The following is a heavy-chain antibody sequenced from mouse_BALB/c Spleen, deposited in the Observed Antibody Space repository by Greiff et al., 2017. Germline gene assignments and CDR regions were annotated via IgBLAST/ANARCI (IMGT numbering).Heavy chain of an antibody. D-gene: IGHD2-1*01. CDR3: TRFYYGKAMDY. V-gene: IGHV1-15*01. CDR1: GYTFTDYE. CDR2: IDPETGGT. Sequence: QVQLQQSGAELVRPGASVTLSCKASGYTFTDYEMHWVKQTPVHGLEWIGAIDPETGGTAYNQKFKGKATLTADKSSSTAYMELRSLTSEDSAVYYCTRFYYGKAMDYWGQGTSVTVSS. J-gene: IGHJ4*01.